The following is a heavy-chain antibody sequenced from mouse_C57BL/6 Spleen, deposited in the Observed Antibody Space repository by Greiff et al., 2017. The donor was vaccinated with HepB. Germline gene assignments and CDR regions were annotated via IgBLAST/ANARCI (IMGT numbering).Heavy chain of an antibody. Sequence: EVKLVESEGGLVQPGSSMKLSCTASGFTFSDYYMAWVRQVPEKGLEWVANINYDGSSTYYLDSLKSRFIISRDNAKNILYLQMSSLKSEDTATYYCARDRSTVVAPYAMDYWGQGTSVTVSS. D-gene: IGHD1-1*01. CDR2: INYDGSST. J-gene: IGHJ4*01. V-gene: IGHV5-16*01. CDR3: ARDRSTVVAPYAMDY. CDR1: GFTFSDYY.